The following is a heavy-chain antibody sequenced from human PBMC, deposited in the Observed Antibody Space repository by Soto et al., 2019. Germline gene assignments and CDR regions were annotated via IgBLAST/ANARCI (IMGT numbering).Heavy chain of an antibody. V-gene: IGHV3-15*01. CDR3: RTQWLD. CDR2: IKKKTDGGTT. Sequence: EVQLVESGGGLVKPGGSLRLSCAASGFTFSDAWMSWVRQAPGKGLEWVGLIKKKTDGGTTDYAAPVKGRFTISRDDLNNTLYLQMSSLKTEDTAVYYCRTQWLDWGQGTLVTVSS. J-gene: IGHJ4*02. D-gene: IGHD6-19*01. CDR1: GFTFSDAW.